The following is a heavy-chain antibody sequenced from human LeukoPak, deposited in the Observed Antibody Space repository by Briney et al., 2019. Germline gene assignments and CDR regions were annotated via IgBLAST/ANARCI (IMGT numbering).Heavy chain of an antibody. CDR2: INPSGGST. Sequence: ASVKVSCKASGYTFTSYYMHWVRQAPGQGLEWMGIINPSGGSTSYAQKFQGRVTMTRDTSTSTVYMELSSLRSEDTAVYYCARDRYDSSGYRRAYNWFDPWGQGTLVTVSS. D-gene: IGHD3-22*01. CDR3: ARDRYDSSGYRRAYNWFDP. J-gene: IGHJ5*02. V-gene: IGHV1-46*01. CDR1: GYTFTSYY.